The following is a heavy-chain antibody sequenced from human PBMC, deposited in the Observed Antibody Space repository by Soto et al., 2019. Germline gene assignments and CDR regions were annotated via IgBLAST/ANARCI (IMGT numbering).Heavy chain of an antibody. Sequence: SETLSLTCAVYGGSFSAYYWSWVRQPPGKGLEWIGEIIHSESTKYNPSLKSRVTISVDTSKNQFSLKLRSVIVADTAVYHCARFVRSCSATTCSTRADVWGQGITVTV. V-gene: IGHV4-34*12. CDR3: ARFVRSCSATTCSTRADV. J-gene: IGHJ6*02. CDR2: IIHSEST. CDR1: GGSFSAYY. D-gene: IGHD2-2*01.